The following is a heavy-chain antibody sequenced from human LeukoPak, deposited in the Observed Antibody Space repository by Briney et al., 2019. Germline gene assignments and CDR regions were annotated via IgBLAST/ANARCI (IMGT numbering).Heavy chain of an antibody. CDR1: GYTFTSYD. Sequence: ASVKVSCKASGYTFTSYDINWVRQATGQGLEWMGWMNPNSGNTGYGQRFQGRVTMTRNTSISTAYVELSSLRSEDTAVYYCAGGLVGSSPSYWGQGTLVTVSS. CDR3: AGGLVGSSPSY. J-gene: IGHJ4*02. D-gene: IGHD6-6*01. CDR2: MNPNSGNT. V-gene: IGHV1-8*01.